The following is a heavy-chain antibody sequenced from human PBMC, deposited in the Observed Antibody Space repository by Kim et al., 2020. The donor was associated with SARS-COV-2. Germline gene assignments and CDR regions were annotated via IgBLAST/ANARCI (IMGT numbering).Heavy chain of an antibody. CDR3: AGSGSYYYDAFDI. Sequence: SETLSLTCTVSGGSISSYYWSWIRQPPGKGLEWIGYIYYSGSTNYNPSLKSRVTISVDTSKNQFSLKLSSVTAADTAVYYCAGSGSYYYDAFDIWGQGTMGTVSS. CDR2: IYYSGST. J-gene: IGHJ3*02. V-gene: IGHV4-59*01. CDR1: GGSISSYY. D-gene: IGHD3-10*01.